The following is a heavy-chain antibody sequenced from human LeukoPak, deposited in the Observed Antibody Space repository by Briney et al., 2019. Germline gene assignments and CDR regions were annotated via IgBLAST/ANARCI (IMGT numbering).Heavy chain of an antibody. CDR2: ISDSGGST. Sequence: GGSLRLSCAVSGITLSNYGMSWVRQAPGKGLEWVAGISDSGGSTNYADSVKGRFTISRDNAKNTLHLQMNSLRAEDTAVYFCAKRGVVIRVILVGFHKQAYYFDSWGQGALVTVSS. V-gene: IGHV3-23*01. CDR1: GITLSNYG. CDR3: AKRGVVIRVILVGFHKQAYYFDS. D-gene: IGHD3-10*01. J-gene: IGHJ4*02.